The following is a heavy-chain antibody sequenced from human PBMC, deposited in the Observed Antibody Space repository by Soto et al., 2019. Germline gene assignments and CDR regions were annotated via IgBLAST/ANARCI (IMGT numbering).Heavy chain of an antibody. V-gene: IGHV5-10-1*01. Sequence: GESLKISCKGSGYSFTSYWISWVRQMPGKGLEWMGRIDPSDSYTNYSPSFQGHVTISADKSISTAYLQWSSLKASDTAMYYCARHQGRSSSWYSEGWFDPWGQGTLVTVSS. CDR1: GYSFTSYW. CDR3: ARHQGRSSSWYSEGWFDP. CDR2: IDPSDSYT. D-gene: IGHD6-13*01. J-gene: IGHJ5*02.